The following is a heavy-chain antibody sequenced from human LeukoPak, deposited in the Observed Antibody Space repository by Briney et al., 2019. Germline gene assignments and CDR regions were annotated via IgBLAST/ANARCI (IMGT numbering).Heavy chain of an antibody. V-gene: IGHV3-33*01. CDR3: ARDMRDFWSGYYDLSFDY. D-gene: IGHD3-3*01. J-gene: IGHJ4*02. Sequence: GGSLRLSCAASGFTFSNYGMHWVRQAPGKGPEWVAVIWDDGSEKYYVDSVKGRFTISRDNAKNSLYLQMNSLRAEDTAVYYCARDMRDFWSGYYDLSFDYWGQGTLVTVSS. CDR2: IWDDGSEK. CDR1: GFTFSNYG.